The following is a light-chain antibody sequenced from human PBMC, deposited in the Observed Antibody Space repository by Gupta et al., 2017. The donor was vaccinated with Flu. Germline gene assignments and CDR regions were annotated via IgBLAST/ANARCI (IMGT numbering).Light chain of an antibody. J-gene: IGKJ5*01. CDR3: HQSSSLPIT. CDR2: YAS. CDR1: QTIGSN. Sequence: KEKVTITCRASQTIGSNLHWYQQKPDQSPKLLIKYASQSSSGVHSRFSGNGSGTDFTLTINSVEAEDAATYYCHQSSSLPITFGQGTRLEIK. V-gene: IGKV6-21*01.